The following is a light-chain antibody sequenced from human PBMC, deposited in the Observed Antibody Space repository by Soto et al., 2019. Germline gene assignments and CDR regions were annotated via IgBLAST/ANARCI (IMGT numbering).Light chain of an antibody. J-gene: IGKJ4*01. CDR3: QQYYSYSPLT. Sequence: DIQMTQSPSTLSASVGDRVTITCRASQRISSWLAWYQQKPGKAPNLLIYMTYSLEGGVPSSFSGSGSGTEFTLTISSLQLDDFATYYCQQYYSYSPLTFGGGTNVEIK. CDR2: MTY. V-gene: IGKV1-5*03. CDR1: QRISSW.